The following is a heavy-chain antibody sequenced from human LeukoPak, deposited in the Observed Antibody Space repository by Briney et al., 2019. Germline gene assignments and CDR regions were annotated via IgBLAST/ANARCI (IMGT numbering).Heavy chain of an antibody. V-gene: IGHV1-69*13. CDR2: IIPIFGTA. J-gene: IGHJ4*02. D-gene: IGHD3-3*01. Sequence: GASVKVSCKASGGTFSSYAISWVRQAPGQGLEWMGGIIPIFGTANYAQKFQGRVTITADESTSTAYMELSSLRSEDMAVYYCARAPEWLLYFDYWGQGTLVTVSS. CDR3: ARAPEWLLYFDY. CDR1: GGTFSSYA.